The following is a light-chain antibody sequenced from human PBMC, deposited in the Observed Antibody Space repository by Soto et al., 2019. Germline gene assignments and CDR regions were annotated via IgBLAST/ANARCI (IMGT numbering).Light chain of an antibody. CDR2: GAS. V-gene: IGKV3-20*01. Sequence: ILLTQSPGTLSLSPGEGSTLSCGASQRVSSSYLAWYQQKPGQAPRLLIYGASSRATGIPDRFSGSGSGTDFTLTISRLEPEDFAVYYCQQYGSSLPITFGQGTRLEIK. CDR3: QQYGSSLPIT. CDR1: QRVSSSY. J-gene: IGKJ5*01.